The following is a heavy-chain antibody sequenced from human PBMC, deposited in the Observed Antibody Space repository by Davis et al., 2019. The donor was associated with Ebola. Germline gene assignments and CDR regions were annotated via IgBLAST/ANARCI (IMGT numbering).Heavy chain of an antibody. CDR3: TITVTTFDY. D-gene: IGHD4-11*01. V-gene: IGHV3-73*01. Sequence: GGSLRLSCTASGFTFSGSAMHWVRQASGKGLEWVGRIRSKANSYATAYAASVKGRFTISRDDSKNTAYLQMNSLKTEDTAVYYCTITVTTFDYWGQGTLVTVSS. CDR1: GFTFSGSA. J-gene: IGHJ4*02. CDR2: IRSKANSYAT.